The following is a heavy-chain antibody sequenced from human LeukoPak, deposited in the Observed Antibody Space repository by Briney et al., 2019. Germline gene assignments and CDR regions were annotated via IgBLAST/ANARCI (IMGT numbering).Heavy chain of an antibody. CDR2: IYDSWRT. D-gene: IGHD6-13*01. J-gene: IGHJ4*02. Sequence: SETLSLTCTVSGDSISSNYWSWIRQSPGKGLEWMGYIYDSWRTKYNPTLKSRVTISVDTSKNLFSLKLTSVTAADTAVYYCARHTDIAPLSSLKYWGQGTLVTVSS. V-gene: IGHV4-59*01. CDR3: ARHTDIAPLSSLKY. CDR1: GDSISSNY.